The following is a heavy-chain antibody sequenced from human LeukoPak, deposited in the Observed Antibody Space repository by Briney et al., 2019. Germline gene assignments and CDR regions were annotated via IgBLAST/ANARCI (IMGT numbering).Heavy chain of an antibody. Sequence: SETLSLTCTASGYSISSGYYWGWIRQSPGKGLEWIGTIYHSGSTYYNPSLKSRVTISVATSKNQFSLKLSSVTATDTAVYYCARAGSLRWYNYYMDVWGKGTTVTVSS. J-gene: IGHJ6*03. CDR2: IYHSGST. CDR3: ARAGSLRWYNYYMDV. CDR1: GYSISSGYY. D-gene: IGHD3-10*01. V-gene: IGHV4-38-2*02.